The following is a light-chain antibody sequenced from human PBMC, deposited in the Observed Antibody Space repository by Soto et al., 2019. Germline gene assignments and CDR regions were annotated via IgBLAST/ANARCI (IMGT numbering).Light chain of an antibody. J-gene: IGLJ1*01. Sequence: QSVLTQARSVSGSPGQSFTFSCTGTSSDVGAYIYVSWYQQNPGKAPKLIIYDVIKRPSGVPDRFSGSKSGNTASLTISGLQAEDEADYYCCSYAGSYTHVFGTGTKV. CDR2: DVI. V-gene: IGLV2-11*01. CDR1: SSDVGAYIY. CDR3: CSYAGSYTHV.